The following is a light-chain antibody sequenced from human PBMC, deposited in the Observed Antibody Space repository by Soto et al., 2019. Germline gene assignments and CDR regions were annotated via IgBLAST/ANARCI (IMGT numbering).Light chain of an antibody. V-gene: IGKV1-8*01. CDR2: AAS. CDR1: RGISSY. J-gene: IGKJ1*01. CDR3: QQSYSTPT. Sequence: IQMTQSPSPFSASTGDRVTITCRASRGISSYLAWYQQKPGKAPKLLIYAASTLQSGVPSRFSGSGSGTAFTLTISSLQPEDFATYFCQQSYSTPTFGQGTKVDIK.